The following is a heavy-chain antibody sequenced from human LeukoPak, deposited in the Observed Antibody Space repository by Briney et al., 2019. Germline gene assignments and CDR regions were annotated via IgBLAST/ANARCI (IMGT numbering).Heavy chain of an antibody. Sequence: PGGSLRLSCAASGFTFSDFAMSWVRQAPGKGLEGVAVISYDGSNKYYADSVKGRFTISRDNSKNTLYLQMNSLRAEDTAVYYCAKELCSGGSCYSDWFDPWGQGTLVTVSS. V-gene: IGHV3-30*18. J-gene: IGHJ5*02. CDR2: ISYDGSNK. CDR3: AKELCSGGSCYSDWFDP. D-gene: IGHD2-15*01. CDR1: GFTFSDFA.